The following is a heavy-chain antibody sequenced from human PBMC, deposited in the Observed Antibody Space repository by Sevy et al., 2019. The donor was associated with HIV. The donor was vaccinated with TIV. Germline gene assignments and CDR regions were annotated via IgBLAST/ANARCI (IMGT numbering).Heavy chain of an antibody. V-gene: IGHV3-48*02. J-gene: IGHJ3*02. CDR2: ISSSSSTI. CDR3: AREGGGLGLRYFDWLLFHDAFDI. D-gene: IGHD3-9*01. Sequence: GGSLRLSCAASGFTFSSYSMNWVRQAPGKGLEWVSYISSSSSTIYYADSVKGRFTISRDNAKNSLYLQMNSLRDEDRAWYYCAREGGGLGLRYFDWLLFHDAFDIWGQGTMVTV. CDR1: GFTFSSYS.